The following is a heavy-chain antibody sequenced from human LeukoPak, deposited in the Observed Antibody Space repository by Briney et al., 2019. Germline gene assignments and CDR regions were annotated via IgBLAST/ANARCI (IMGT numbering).Heavy chain of an antibody. J-gene: IGHJ6*02. Sequence: PGGSLRLSCAASGFTVSSNYMSWVRQAPGKGLEWVSVIYSGGSTYYADSVKGRFTISRDNSKNTLYLQMNSLRAEDTAVYYCFGGSGWSLQASYYYYGMDVWGQGTLVTVSS. CDR1: GFTVSSNY. CDR3: FGGSGWSLQASYYYYGMDV. CDR2: IYSGGST. V-gene: IGHV3-53*01. D-gene: IGHD6-19*01.